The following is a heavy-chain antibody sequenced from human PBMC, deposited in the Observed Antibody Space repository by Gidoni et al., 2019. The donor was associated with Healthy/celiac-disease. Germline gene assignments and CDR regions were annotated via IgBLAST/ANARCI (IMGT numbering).Heavy chain of an antibody. CDR3: ANAAATVTAVWYFDL. J-gene: IGHJ2*01. CDR2: IRGSGGST. D-gene: IGHD4-4*01. CDR1: GFPFRRYA. V-gene: IGHV3-23*01. Sequence: EVQLLESGGGLVQPGGSLRLSCAASGFPFRRYAMSWVRQAPGKGLEWVSAIRGSGGSTYYADSVKGRFTISRDNSKNTLYLQMNSLRAEDTAVYYCANAAATVTAVWYFDLWGRGTLVTVSS.